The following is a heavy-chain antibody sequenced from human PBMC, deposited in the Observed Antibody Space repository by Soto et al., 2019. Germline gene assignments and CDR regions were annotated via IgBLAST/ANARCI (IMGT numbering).Heavy chain of an antibody. Sequence: QVQPVESGGGVVQPGRSLRLSCAASGFTFSSYGMHWVRQAPGKGLEWVAVISYDGSNKYYADSVKGRFTISRDNSKNTLYLQMNSLRAEDTAVYYCTLLWFGEGDWFDPWGQGTLVTVSS. CDR3: TLLWFGEGDWFDP. V-gene: IGHV3-30*03. D-gene: IGHD3-10*01. CDR1: GFTFSSYG. J-gene: IGHJ5*02. CDR2: ISYDGSNK.